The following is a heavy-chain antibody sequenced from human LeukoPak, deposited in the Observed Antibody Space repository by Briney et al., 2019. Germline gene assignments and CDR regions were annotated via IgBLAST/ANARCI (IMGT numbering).Heavy chain of an antibody. J-gene: IGHJ6*02. CDR1: GFAFHNYA. CDR2: INWSSDTK. Sequence: GRSLRLSCVGSGFAFHNYAMHWVRRPPGKGLEWVSAINWSSDTKAYADSVTGRFTISRDRARNSLYLQMDSLRPEDTALYYCAKDTGGNGAYFYAMDVWGQGTSVTVSS. V-gene: IGHV3-9*01. D-gene: IGHD4-23*01. CDR3: AKDTGGNGAYFYAMDV.